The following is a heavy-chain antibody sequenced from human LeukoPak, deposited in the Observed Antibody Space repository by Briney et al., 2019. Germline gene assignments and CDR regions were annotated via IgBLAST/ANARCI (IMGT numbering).Heavy chain of an antibody. CDR3: ARRPTGIDY. J-gene: IGHJ4*02. V-gene: IGHV4-34*01. CDR1: GVSFSGYY. CDR2: INHSGST. D-gene: IGHD4-17*01. Sequence: KPSETLSLTCAVYGVSFSGYYWNWIRRSPGKGLEWIGEINHSGSTNYNPSLKSRVTISLDTSNNQFSLKLSSVTAADTAVYYCARRPTGIDYWGQGTLVTVSS.